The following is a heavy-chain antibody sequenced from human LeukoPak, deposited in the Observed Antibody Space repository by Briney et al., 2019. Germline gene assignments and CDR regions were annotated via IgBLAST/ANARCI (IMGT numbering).Heavy chain of an antibody. D-gene: IGHD3-22*01. J-gene: IGHJ5*02. CDR3: ARAIMLDMIYDSSGPWWFDP. CDR2: ISYDGSNK. Sequence: GGSLRLSCAASGFTFSDTWMHWVRQAPGKGLEWVAVISYDGSNKYYADSVKGRFTISRDNSKNTLYLQMNSLRAEDTAVYYCARAIMLDMIYDSSGPWWFDPWGQGTLVTVSS. CDR1: GFTFSDTW. V-gene: IGHV3-30*03.